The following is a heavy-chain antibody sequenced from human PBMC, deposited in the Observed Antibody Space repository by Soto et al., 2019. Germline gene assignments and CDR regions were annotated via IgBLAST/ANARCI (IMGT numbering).Heavy chain of an antibody. V-gene: IGHV4-34*01. CDR1: GGSFSGYY. D-gene: IGHD3-22*01. J-gene: IGHJ4*02. CDR3: ARGRTSYYDSSGLIRS. CDR2: INHSGNT. Sequence: PSETLSLTCAVYGGSFSGYYWTWIRQPPGKGLEWIGEINHSGNTNYSPSLKTRVTISVDTSRNQFSLNLSSVTAADTAVYYCARGRTSYYDSSGLIRSWGQGTRVTVSS.